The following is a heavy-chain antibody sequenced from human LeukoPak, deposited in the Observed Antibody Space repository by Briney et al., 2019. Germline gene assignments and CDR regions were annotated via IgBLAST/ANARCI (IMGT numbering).Heavy chain of an antibody. J-gene: IGHJ4*02. CDR1: GFTFSSYA. Sequence: PGRSLRLSCAASGFTFSSYAMHWVRQAPGKGLEWVAVISYDGSNKYYADSVKGRFTISRDNSKNTLYLQMNSLRAEDTAVYYCAFPYYDSSGYLDYWGQGTLVTVSS. D-gene: IGHD3-22*01. CDR2: ISYDGSNK. CDR3: AFPYYDSSGYLDY. V-gene: IGHV3-30*04.